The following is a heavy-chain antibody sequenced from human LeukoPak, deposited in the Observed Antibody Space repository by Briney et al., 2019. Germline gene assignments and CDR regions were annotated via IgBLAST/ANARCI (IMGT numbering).Heavy chain of an antibody. J-gene: IGHJ4*02. CDR3: ATDQRYAFDY. D-gene: IGHD3-9*01. CDR1: GFTFSPYW. V-gene: IGHV3-48*02. CDR2: IRTTAEGAKYA. Sequence: GGSLRLSCAASGFTFSPYWMHWVRQAPGKGLEWISNIRTTAEGAKYAYYADSVKGRVTISRDDGKNTLYLHMNSLRDDDTAVYYCATDQRYAFDYWGQGILVTVSS.